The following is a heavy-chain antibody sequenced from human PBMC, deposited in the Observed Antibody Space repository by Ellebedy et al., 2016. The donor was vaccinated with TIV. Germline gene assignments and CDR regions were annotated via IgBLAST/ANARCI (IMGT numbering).Heavy chain of an antibody. CDR3: AAAAGAGDDAFDI. CDR2: ISYDGTNK. V-gene: IGHV3-30-3*01. Sequence: GESLKISXAASGFPFSNYALHWVRQAPGKGLEWVALISYDGTNKYYADSVKGRFTISRDNSKSTLYLQMNSLRAEDTAVYYCAAAAGAGDDAFDIWGQGTMVTVSS. J-gene: IGHJ3*02. CDR1: GFPFSNYA. D-gene: IGHD6-13*01.